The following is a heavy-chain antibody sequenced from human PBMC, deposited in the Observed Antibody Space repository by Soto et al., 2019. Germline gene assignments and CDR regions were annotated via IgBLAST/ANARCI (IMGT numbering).Heavy chain of an antibody. J-gene: IGHJ4*02. V-gene: IGHV3-72*01. CDR3: SSTVITAPLFEY. CDR1: GFTFSGHY. D-gene: IGHD2-21*02. Sequence: EVQLVESGGGLVQPGGSLRLSCEGSGFTFSGHYMDWVRQAPGKGLEWLGRIRNKPNGHTTAYAASVKGRFTISRDDSNNLVYLQMHSLNIEATALYYCSSTVITAPLFEYWGQGTLVAVSS. CDR2: IRNKPNGHTT.